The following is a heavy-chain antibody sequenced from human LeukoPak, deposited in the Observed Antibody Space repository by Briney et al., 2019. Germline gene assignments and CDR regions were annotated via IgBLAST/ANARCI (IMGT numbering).Heavy chain of an antibody. CDR1: GFTFGNLG. CDR3: TRDLVSSWTGYFDL. Sequence: GGSLRLSCQASGFTFGNLGMTWVRQAPGKGLQWVSGITGSSTWTYYAASVKGRFTVSRDNSQNTLHLQMNSLRADDTAVYYYTRDLVSSWTGYFDLGGRGTLVTVSS. D-gene: IGHD3/OR15-3a*01. CDR2: ITGSSTWT. V-gene: IGHV3-23*01. J-gene: IGHJ2*01.